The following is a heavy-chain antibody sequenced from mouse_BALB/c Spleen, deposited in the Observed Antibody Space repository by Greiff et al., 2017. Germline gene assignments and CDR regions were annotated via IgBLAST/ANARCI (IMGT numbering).Heavy chain of an antibody. J-gene: IGHJ3*01. Sequence: VMLVESGAELAKPGASVKMSCKASGYTFTSYWMHWVKQRPGQGLEWIGYINPSTGYTEYNQKFKDKATLTANKSSSTAYMQLSSLTSEDSAVYYCARGFAYWGQGTLVTVSA. CDR3: ARGFAY. V-gene: IGHV1-7*01. CDR2: INPSTGYT. CDR1: GYTFTSYW.